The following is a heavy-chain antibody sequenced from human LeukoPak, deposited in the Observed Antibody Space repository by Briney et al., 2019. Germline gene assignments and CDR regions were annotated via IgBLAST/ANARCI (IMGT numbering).Heavy chain of an antibody. CDR2: IYYSGST. V-gene: IGHV4-39*07. Sequence: PSETLSLTCTVSGGSISSSSYYWGWIRQPPGKGLEWIGSIYYSGSTYYNPSLKSRVTISVDTSKNQFSLKLSSVTAADTAVYYCARDGRYYYDSSGYPYYFDYWGQGTLVTVSS. CDR1: GGSISSSSYY. J-gene: IGHJ4*02. CDR3: ARDGRYYYDSSGYPYYFDY. D-gene: IGHD3-22*01.